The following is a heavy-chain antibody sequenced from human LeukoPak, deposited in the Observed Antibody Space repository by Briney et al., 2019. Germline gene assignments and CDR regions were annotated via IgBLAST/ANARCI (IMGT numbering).Heavy chain of an antibody. J-gene: IGHJ4*02. V-gene: IGHV4-59*01. CDR1: AGSISSYY. Sequence: SETLSLTCTVAAGSISSYYWSWIRQPPGKGLEWVGYIYYSGSTNYNPSLKSRVTISVDTSKHQFPLKLSSVTAADTAVYYCARDSGSYLLDYWGQGTLVSVSS. D-gene: IGHD1-26*01. CDR3: ARDSGSYLLDY. CDR2: IYYSGST.